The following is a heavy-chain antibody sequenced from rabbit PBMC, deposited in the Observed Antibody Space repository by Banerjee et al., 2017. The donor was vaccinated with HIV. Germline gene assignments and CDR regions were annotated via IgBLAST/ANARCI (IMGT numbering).Heavy chain of an antibody. CDR3: VRDRSESYYTYGYAGRSPNL. V-gene: IGHV1S47*01. Sequence: QEQLVESGGGLVQPGGSLKLSCKASGFDFSSYGVSWVRQAPGKGLEWIGYIDPVFGSTYCAVWVNGRFTISSHNAQNALYLQLNSLTAADTATYFCVRDRSESYYTYGYAGRSPNLWGPGTLVTVS. J-gene: IGHJ4*01. D-gene: IGHD6-1*01. CDR1: GFDFSSYG. CDR2: IDPVFGST.